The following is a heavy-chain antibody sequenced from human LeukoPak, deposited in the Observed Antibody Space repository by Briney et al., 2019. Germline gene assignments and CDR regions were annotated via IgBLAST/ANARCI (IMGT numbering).Heavy chain of an antibody. J-gene: IGHJ6*02. V-gene: IGHV1-69*04. Sequence: GASVKVSCKASGGTFSSYAISWVRQAPGQGLEWMGRIIPILGIANYAQKFQGRVTITADKSTSTAYMELSSLRSEDTAVYYCARDLPFNTPYYYYGMDVWGQGTTVTVSS. CDR3: ARDLPFNTPYYYYGMDV. CDR2: IIPILGIA. CDR1: GGTFSSYA.